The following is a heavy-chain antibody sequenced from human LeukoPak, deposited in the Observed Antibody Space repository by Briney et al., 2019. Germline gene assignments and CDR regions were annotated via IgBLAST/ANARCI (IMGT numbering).Heavy chain of an antibody. J-gene: IGHJ4*02. CDR2: ISTSGSTI. V-gene: IGHV3-48*03. CDR1: GITFSSYE. CDR3: ASPQWLAF. Sequence: QPGGSLRLSCVVSGITFSSYEMNWVRQAPGKGLEWVSYISTSGSTIYYADSVKGRFTISRDNAKNSLYLQMNGLRAEDMAIYYCASPQWLAFWGQGTLVTVSS. D-gene: IGHD6-19*01.